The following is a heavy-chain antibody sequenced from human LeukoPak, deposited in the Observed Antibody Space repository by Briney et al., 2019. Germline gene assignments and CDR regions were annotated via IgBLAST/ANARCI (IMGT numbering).Heavy chain of an antibody. Sequence: ASVKVSCKASGYTFTSYGISWMRQAPGQGLEWMGWISAYNGNTNYAQKLQGRVTMTTDTSTSTAYMELRSLRSDDTAVYYCAREYDSSGYPYFDYWGQGTLVTVSS. J-gene: IGHJ4*02. CDR3: AREYDSSGYPYFDY. CDR1: GYTFTSYG. V-gene: IGHV1-18*01. D-gene: IGHD3-22*01. CDR2: ISAYNGNT.